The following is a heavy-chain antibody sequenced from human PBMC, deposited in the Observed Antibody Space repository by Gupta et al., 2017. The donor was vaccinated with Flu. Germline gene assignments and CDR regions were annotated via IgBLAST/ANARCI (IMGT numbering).Heavy chain of an antibody. Sequence: QLQLQESGPGLVKPSETLSLTCTVSGGSISSSSYYWGWIRQPPGKGLEWIGSIYYSGSTYYNPSLKSRVTISVDTSKNQFSLKLSSVTAADTAVYYCARSSRAEHDAFDIWGQGTMVTVSS. D-gene: IGHD2-2*01. CDR2: IYYSGST. J-gene: IGHJ3*02. CDR1: GGSISSSSYY. CDR3: ARSSRAEHDAFDI. V-gene: IGHV4-39*01.